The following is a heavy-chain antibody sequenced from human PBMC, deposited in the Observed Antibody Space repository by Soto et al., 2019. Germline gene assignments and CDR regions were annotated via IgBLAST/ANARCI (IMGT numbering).Heavy chain of an antibody. CDR3: AKSGTYSSAWTYFDY. J-gene: IGHJ4*02. Sequence: PGGSLRLSCATSGFTFSSYAISWVRQAPGKGLEWVSAISASGGSTYYADSVKGRFTISGDNSKNTLYLQMNSLRAEDSAVYYCAKSGTYSSAWTYFDYWGQGTLVTVSS. V-gene: IGHV3-23*01. CDR1: GFTFSSYA. CDR2: ISASGGST. D-gene: IGHD6-19*01.